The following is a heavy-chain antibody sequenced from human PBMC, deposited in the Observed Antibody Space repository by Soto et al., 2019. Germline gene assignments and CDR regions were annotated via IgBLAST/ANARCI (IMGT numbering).Heavy chain of an antibody. J-gene: IGHJ4*02. D-gene: IGHD4-17*01. CDR3: ARDRDGNYLDY. V-gene: IGHV3-48*01. CDR2: ISSSSSTI. CDR1: GFTFSSYS. Sequence: EVQLVESGGGLVQPGGSLRHSCAASGFTFSSYSMNWVRQAPGKGLEWVSYISSSSSTIYYADSVKGRFTISRDNAKNSLYLQMNSLRAEDTAVYYRARDRDGNYLDYWGQGTLVTVSS.